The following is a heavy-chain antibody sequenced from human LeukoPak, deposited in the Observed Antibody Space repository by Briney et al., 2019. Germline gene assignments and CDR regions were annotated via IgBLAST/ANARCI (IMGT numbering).Heavy chain of an antibody. D-gene: IGHD6-19*01. CDR3: AKDRRYTSDWHDAFDI. CDR1: GFTFSSYA. CDR2: ISGSGGST. J-gene: IGHJ3*02. V-gene: IGHV3-23*01. Sequence: GGSLRLSCAASGFTFSSYAMSWVRQAPGKGLEWVSAISGSGGSTYYADSVKGRFTISRDNSKNTLYLQMNSLRAEDTAVYYCAKDRRYTSDWHDAFDIWGQGTRVTVSS.